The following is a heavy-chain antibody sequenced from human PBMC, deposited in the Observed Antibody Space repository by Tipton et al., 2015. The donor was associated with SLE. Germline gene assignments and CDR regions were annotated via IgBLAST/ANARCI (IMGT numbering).Heavy chain of an antibody. D-gene: IGHD6-13*01. Sequence: SLRLSCAASGFSFSSYWMTRVRQAPGKGLEWVANIKHDGSEIYYVDSVKGRFTISRDNAKNSLSLQMNSLRAEDTAVYYCARSWYLDYWGQGTLVTVSS. CDR3: ARSWYLDY. J-gene: IGHJ4*02. CDR2: IKHDGSEI. CDR1: GFSFSSYW. V-gene: IGHV3-7*01.